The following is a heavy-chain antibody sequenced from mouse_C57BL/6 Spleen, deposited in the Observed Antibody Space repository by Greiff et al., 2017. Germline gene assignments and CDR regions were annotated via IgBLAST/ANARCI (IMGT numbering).Heavy chain of an antibody. D-gene: IGHD2-3*01. CDR1: GYSITSGYD. CDR3: ARDDGYHGYFDV. V-gene: IGHV3-1*01. CDR2: ISYSGSP. J-gene: IGHJ1*03. Sequence: VQLKESGPGMVKPSQSLSLTCTVTGYSITSGYDWHWIRHFPGNKLEWMGYISYSGSPHSNPSLKSRISITHDTSKNHFFLKLNSVTTEDTATYYCARDDGYHGYFDVWGTGTMVTVSS.